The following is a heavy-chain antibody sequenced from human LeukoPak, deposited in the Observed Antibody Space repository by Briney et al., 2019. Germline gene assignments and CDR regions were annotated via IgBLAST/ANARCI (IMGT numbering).Heavy chain of an antibody. Sequence: ASVTVSCKASGYTFTGYYMHWVRQAPGQGLEWMGWINPNSGGTNYAQKFQGRVTMTRDTSISTAYMELSRLRSDDTAVYYCARSREPPQYGSGSHYYFDYWGQGTLVTVSS. CDR3: ARSREPPQYGSGSHYYFDY. CDR2: INPNSGGT. D-gene: IGHD3-10*01. CDR1: GYTFTGYY. J-gene: IGHJ4*02. V-gene: IGHV1-2*02.